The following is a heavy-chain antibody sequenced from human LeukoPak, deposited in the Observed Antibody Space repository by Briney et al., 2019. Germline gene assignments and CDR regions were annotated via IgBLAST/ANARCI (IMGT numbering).Heavy chain of an antibody. CDR2: ISGSGTNT. CDR3: AEPEGGYYDIRPD. CDR1: GFTFSSYA. Sequence: GGSLRLSCAASGFTFSSYAMCWVRQAPGKGLEWVSAISGSGTNTYYADSVKGRFTISRDNSKNTLYLQMNSLRAEDTAVYYCAEPEGGYYDIRPDWGQGTLVTVSS. V-gene: IGHV3-23*01. D-gene: IGHD3-22*01. J-gene: IGHJ4*02.